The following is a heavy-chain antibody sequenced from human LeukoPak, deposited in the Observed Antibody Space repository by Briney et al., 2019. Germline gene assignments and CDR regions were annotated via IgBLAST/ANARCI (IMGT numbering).Heavy chain of an antibody. CDR1: GYSFTNYW. CDR2: IYPDDSNT. V-gene: IGHV5-51*01. J-gene: IGHJ6*02. D-gene: IGHD3-10*01. Sequence: GESLKISCKVSGYSFTNYWIGWVRQMPGKGLEWMGIIYPDDSNTKYSPSFQGLVTISADKSISTAYLQWSSLKASDTAMYYCARLHWSGITMVRGSGMDVWGQGTTVTVSS. CDR3: ARLHWSGITMVRGSGMDV.